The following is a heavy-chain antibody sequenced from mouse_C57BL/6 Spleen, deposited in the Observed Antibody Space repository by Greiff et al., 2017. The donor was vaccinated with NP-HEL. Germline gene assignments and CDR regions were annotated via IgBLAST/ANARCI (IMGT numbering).Heavy chain of an antibody. CDR3: ARYPLERSSYWYFDV. CDR2: IRNKANGYTT. CDR1: GFTFTDYY. Sequence: EVKLMESGGGLVQPGGSLSLSCAASGFTFTDYYMSWVRQPPGKALEWLGFIRNKANGYTTEYSASVKGRFTISRDNSQSILYLQMNALRAEDSATYYCARYPLERSSYWYFDVWGTGTTVTVSS. D-gene: IGHD1-1*01. V-gene: IGHV7-3*01. J-gene: IGHJ1*03.